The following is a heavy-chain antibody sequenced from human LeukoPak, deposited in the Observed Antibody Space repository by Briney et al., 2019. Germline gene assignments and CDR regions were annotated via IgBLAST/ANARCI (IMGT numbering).Heavy chain of an antibody. J-gene: IGHJ4*02. V-gene: IGHV3-21*01. D-gene: IGHD1-26*01. CDR1: GFTFSTYT. CDR3: AKDLRSSADSKMGAADY. Sequence: GGSLRLPCVASGFTFSTYTMNWVRQAPGKGLEWVSSISSSSFFISYADSVKGRFTISRDNAKNSLYLQMKSLRAEDTAVYYCAKDLRSSADSKMGAADYWGQGTLVTVSS. CDR2: ISSSSFFI.